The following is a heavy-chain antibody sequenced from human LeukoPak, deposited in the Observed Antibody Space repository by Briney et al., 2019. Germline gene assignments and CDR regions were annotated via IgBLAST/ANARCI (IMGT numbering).Heavy chain of an antibody. V-gene: IGHV3-23*01. D-gene: IGHD6-19*01. CDR2: ITGSESST. J-gene: IGHJ4*02. Sequence: GGSLRLSCAASGFTFGSYAMTWVHQAPGKGLEWVSVITGSESSTYYADSVRGRFTISRDNPKNTLYLQMNSLRADDTAVYYCAKHRGSGVAGTGGVESWGQGTLVTVSS. CDR1: GFTFGSYA. CDR3: AKHRGSGVAGTGGVES.